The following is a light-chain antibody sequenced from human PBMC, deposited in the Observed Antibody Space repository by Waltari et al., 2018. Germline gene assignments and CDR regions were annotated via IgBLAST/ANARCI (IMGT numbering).Light chain of an antibody. CDR2: TSS. CDR3: AVWDDSLNGRL. J-gene: IGLJ3*02. V-gene: IGLV1-44*01. Sequence: QSLLTQPPSASGTPGQRVTISCSGSSANIGSNNVKWYQQLPGTAPKVLIYTSSQRPSGIPDRFSGSKSGTSASLVISGRQSEDEADYYCAVWDDSLNGRLFGGGTKLTVL. CDR1: SANIGSNN.